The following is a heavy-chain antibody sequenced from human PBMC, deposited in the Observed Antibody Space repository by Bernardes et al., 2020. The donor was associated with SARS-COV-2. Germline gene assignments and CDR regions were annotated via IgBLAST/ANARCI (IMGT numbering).Heavy chain of an antibody. J-gene: IGHJ6*02. CDR2: ITGSSSHT. Sequence: GGSLSLSCAASGFSFTSYSMIWVRQAPGEGLEWVSSITGSSSHTYHADSVKGRFTISRDNAKNSLYLQMNSLRAEDTAVYYCAREDRSSNYYGLDVWGQGTTVTVSS. D-gene: IGHD6-13*01. CDR3: AREDRSSNYYGLDV. V-gene: IGHV3-21*01. CDR1: GFSFTSYS.